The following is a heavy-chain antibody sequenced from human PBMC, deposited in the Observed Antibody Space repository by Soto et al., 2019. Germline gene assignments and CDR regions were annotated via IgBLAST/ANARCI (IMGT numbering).Heavy chain of an antibody. V-gene: IGHV4-30-4*01. Sequence: SETLSLTCTVSGPSISSGTSYWTWIRQAPGTGLELIGYIYYSGNTFYNPSLKSRVTISIDTSKNQFSLKLSSVTAADTAVYYCARSMVRGAIGAFDAWGQGTVVTVSS. CDR1: GPSISSGTSY. D-gene: IGHD3-10*01. J-gene: IGHJ3*01. CDR3: ARSMVRGAIGAFDA. CDR2: IYYSGNT.